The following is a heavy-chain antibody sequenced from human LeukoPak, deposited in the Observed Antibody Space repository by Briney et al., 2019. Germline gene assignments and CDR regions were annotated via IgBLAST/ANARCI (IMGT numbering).Heavy chain of an antibody. Sequence: NPSETLSLTCAVYGGSFSGYYWSWIRQPPGKGLEWIGEINHSGSTNYNPSLKSRVTISVDTSKNQFSLKLSSVTAADTAVYYCARFHGSGSYYHYYYGMDVWGQGTTVTVSS. CDR1: GGSFSGYY. CDR2: INHSGST. CDR3: ARFHGSGSYYHYYYGMDV. V-gene: IGHV4-34*01. D-gene: IGHD3-10*01. J-gene: IGHJ6*02.